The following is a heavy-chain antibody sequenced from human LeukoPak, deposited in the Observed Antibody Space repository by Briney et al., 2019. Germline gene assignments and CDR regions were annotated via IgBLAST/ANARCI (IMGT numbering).Heavy chain of an antibody. Sequence: GRSLRLSCAASGFTFSSYGMHWVRQAPGKGLEWVAVIWYDGSNKYYADSVKGRFTISRDNSKNTLYLQMNSLRAEDTAVYYCARERRIAVAGLDYWGQGTPVTVSS. J-gene: IGHJ4*02. CDR1: GFTFSSYG. V-gene: IGHV3-33*01. CDR3: ARERRIAVAGLDY. D-gene: IGHD6-19*01. CDR2: IWYDGSNK.